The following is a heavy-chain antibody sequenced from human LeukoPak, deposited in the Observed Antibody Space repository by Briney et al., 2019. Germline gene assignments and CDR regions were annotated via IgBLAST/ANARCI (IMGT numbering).Heavy chain of an antibody. V-gene: IGHV4-39*01. J-gene: IGHJ6*02. CDR1: GGSINSSSYY. CDR2: IYYSGST. D-gene: IGHD6-13*01. CDR3: ARHQYSSSWLHYYYYGMDV. Sequence: PSETLSLTCTASGGSINSSSYYWGWIRQPPGKGLEWIGSIYYSGSTYYNPSLKSRVTISVDTSKNQFSLKLSSVTAADTAVYYCARHQYSSSWLHYYYYGMDVWGQGTTVTVSS.